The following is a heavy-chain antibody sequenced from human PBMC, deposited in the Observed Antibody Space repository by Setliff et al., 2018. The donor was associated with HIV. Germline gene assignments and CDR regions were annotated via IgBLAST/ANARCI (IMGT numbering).Heavy chain of an antibody. Sequence: PSETLSLTCTVSGGSISTGSYYWSWIRQPAGKGLEWIGRIYTSGSTNYNSSLKSRVTISADATKNQFSLKLTSVTAADTAVYYCASIWFGESKPLDSWGQGMLVTVSS. CDR3: ASIWFGESKPLDS. CDR1: GGSISTGSYY. V-gene: IGHV4-61*02. D-gene: IGHD3-10*01. J-gene: IGHJ4*02. CDR2: IYTSGST.